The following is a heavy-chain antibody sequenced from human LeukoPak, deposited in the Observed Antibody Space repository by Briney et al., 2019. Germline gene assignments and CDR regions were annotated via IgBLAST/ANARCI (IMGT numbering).Heavy chain of an antibody. Sequence: ASVKVSCKVSGYTLTELSMHWVRQAPGKGLEWMGGFDPEDGETIYAQKFQGRVTMTEDTSTDTAYMELSSLRSEDTAVYYCPTDHSVGVSTDAFDIWGQGTMVTVSS. CDR2: FDPEDGET. D-gene: IGHD1-26*01. CDR1: GYTLTELS. V-gene: IGHV1-24*01. J-gene: IGHJ3*02. CDR3: PTDHSVGVSTDAFDI.